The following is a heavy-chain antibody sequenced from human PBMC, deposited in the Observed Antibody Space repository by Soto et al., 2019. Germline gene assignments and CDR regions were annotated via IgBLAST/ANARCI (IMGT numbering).Heavy chain of an antibody. V-gene: IGHV3-30*18. J-gene: IGHJ6*02. CDR3: AKDPIAVAGNNYYRMDV. Sequence: PGGSLRLSXVASGFTFSSYGMYWVRQAPGKGLEWVAVISSDGSNEYYADSVKGRFTISRDNSKNTLYLQMNSLRAEDTAVYYCAKDPIAVAGNNYYRMDVWGQGTTVTVS. CDR2: ISSDGSNE. CDR1: GFTFSSYG. D-gene: IGHD6-19*01.